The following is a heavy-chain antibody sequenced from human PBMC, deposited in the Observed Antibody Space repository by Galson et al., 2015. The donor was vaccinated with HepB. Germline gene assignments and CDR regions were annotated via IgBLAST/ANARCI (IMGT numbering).Heavy chain of an antibody. CDR2: IYPGDSDT. CDR3: ARHEGGAMTPFDY. D-gene: IGHD1-26*01. Sequence: QSGAEVKEPGESLKISCRGSGYNFDSYWIGWVRQMPGKGLEWMGIIYPGDSDTRYSPSFQGQVTISADKSISTAWLQWGSLKASDTATYFCARHEGGAMTPFDYWGQGSLVTVSS. J-gene: IGHJ4*02. V-gene: IGHV5-51*01. CDR1: GYNFDSYW.